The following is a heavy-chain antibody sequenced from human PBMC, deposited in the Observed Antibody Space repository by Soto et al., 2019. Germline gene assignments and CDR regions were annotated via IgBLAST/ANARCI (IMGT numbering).Heavy chain of an antibody. Sequence: GGSLRLSCAASGFTFSSYAMHWVRQAPGKGLEWVAVISYDGSNKYYADSVKGRFTISRDNSKNTLYLQMNSLRAEDTAVYYCARDKHPYYYDSSGYSPFDYWGQGTLVTVSS. J-gene: IGHJ4*02. D-gene: IGHD3-22*01. CDR1: GFTFSSYA. CDR3: ARDKHPYYYDSSGYSPFDY. V-gene: IGHV3-30-3*01. CDR2: ISYDGSNK.